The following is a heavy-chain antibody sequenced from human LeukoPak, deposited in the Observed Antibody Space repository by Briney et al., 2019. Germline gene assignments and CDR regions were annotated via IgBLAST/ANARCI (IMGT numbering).Heavy chain of an antibody. CDR1: GYTFTSNY. CDR3: ARGRTTVVTPGYFQY. J-gene: IGHJ1*01. Sequence: ASVKVSCKASGYTFTSNYMHWVRQAPGQGLEWMGIINPSGGSISYAQKFQGRVTMTRDTSTSTVYMELSSLRSEDAAVYYCARGRTTVVTPGYFQYWGQGTLVIVSS. V-gene: IGHV1-46*01. CDR2: INPSGGSI. D-gene: IGHD4-23*01.